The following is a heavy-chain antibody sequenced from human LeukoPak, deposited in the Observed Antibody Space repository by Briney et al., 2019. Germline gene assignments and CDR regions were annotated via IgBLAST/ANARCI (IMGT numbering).Heavy chain of an antibody. V-gene: IGHV4-59*08. CDR2: IYYSGST. J-gene: IGHJ6*02. D-gene: IGHD5-18*01. Sequence: SETLSLTCTVSGGSISSYYWSWIRQPPGEGLEWIGYIYYSGSTNYNPSPKSRVTISVDTSKNQFSLKLSSVTAADTAVYYCARHEEYSYGYWVKYYGMDVWGQGTTVTVSS. CDR1: GGSISSYY. CDR3: ARHEEYSYGYWVKYYGMDV.